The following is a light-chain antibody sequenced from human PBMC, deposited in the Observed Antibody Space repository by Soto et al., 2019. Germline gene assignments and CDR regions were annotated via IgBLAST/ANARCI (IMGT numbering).Light chain of an antibody. CDR3: SSYTSSSTNVV. CDR1: SSDVGRYNY. V-gene: IGLV2-14*01. CDR2: DVS. J-gene: IGLJ2*01. Sequence: QSALTQPASVSGSPGQSITISCTGTSSDVGRYNYVSWYQQHPGKAPKLMIYDVSNRPSGVSNRFSGSKSGNTASLTISGLQAEDEADYYCSSYTSSSTNVVFGGGTKLTVL.